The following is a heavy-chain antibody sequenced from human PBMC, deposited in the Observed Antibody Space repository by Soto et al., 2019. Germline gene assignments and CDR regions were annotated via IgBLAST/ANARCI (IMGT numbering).Heavy chain of an antibody. CDR3: ARLPWADYGGIFDP. V-gene: IGHV4-59*01. Sequence: SETLSLTCAVSGGSISSYYWTWIRQPPGKGLEWMGYIYYSGSSNSNPSLNSRVTISVATSKNQFSLTLSSVTAADTAVYSCARLPWADYGGIFDPWGQGTLVTVSS. CDR1: GGSISSYY. D-gene: IGHD4-17*01. CDR2: IYYSGSS. J-gene: IGHJ5*02.